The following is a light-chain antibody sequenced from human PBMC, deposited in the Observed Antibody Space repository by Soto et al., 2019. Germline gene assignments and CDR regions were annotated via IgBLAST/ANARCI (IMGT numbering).Light chain of an antibody. V-gene: IGLV2-14*01. Sequence: QSALTQPASVSGSPGQSITISCTGTSSDVGGYNYVSWYQQHPGKAPKLMIYGVSNRPSGVSNRFSGSKSGNTASLTISGLQAEDEADYYCSSYTSSSTVFGTGTKLTVL. CDR3: SSYTSSSTV. CDR2: GVS. J-gene: IGLJ1*01. CDR1: SSDVGGYNY.